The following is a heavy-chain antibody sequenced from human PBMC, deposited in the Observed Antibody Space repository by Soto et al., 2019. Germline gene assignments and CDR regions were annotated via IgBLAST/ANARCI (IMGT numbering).Heavy chain of an antibody. V-gene: IGHV3-30*03. CDR2: IAYDGSKT. CDR1: GFTFSSNG. Sequence: QVQLVESGGGVVQPGRSLRLTCAASGFTFSSNGMHWVRQPPGKGLEWVALIAYDGSKTYYGDSVRGGFTISRDNSENTLCLQMNSLRAEDTAVYYCARWVGGSMFDNSGKYDSWGQGTLVTVSS. CDR3: ARWVGGSMFDNSGKYDS. D-gene: IGHD3-22*01. J-gene: IGHJ5*01.